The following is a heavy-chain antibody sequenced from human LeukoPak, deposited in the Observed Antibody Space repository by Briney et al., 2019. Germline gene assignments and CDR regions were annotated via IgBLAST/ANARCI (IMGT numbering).Heavy chain of an antibody. CDR1: GFTVSSNY. J-gene: IGHJ6*02. CDR2: IYSGGST. V-gene: IGHV3-66*01. Sequence: GGSLRLSCAASGFTVSSNYMSWVRQAPGKGLEWVSVIYSGGSTYYADSVKGRFTISRDNSKNTLYLQMNSLRAEDTAVYYCAQASGWYGYYGMDVWGQGTTVTVSS. CDR3: AQASGWYGYYGMDV. D-gene: IGHD6-19*01.